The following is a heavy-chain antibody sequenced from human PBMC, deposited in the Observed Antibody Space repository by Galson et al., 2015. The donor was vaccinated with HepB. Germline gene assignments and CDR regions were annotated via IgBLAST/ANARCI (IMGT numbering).Heavy chain of an antibody. CDR3: ARDIAMIVVVINNPFDY. CDR1: GFTFTDYW. V-gene: IGHV3-7*01. Sequence: LRLSCAASGFTFTDYWMSWVRQAPGKGLEWVANIKHDKSEKNYVDSVEGRFTISRDNTKNSLYLQMNSLRAEDTAVYYCARDIAMIVVVINNPFDYWGQGTLVTVSS. J-gene: IGHJ4*02. CDR2: IKHDKSEK. D-gene: IGHD3-22*01.